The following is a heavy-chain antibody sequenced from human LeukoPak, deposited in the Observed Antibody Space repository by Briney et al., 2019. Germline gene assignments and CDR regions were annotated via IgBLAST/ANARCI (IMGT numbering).Heavy chain of an antibody. D-gene: IGHD5-18*01. J-gene: IGHJ5*01. CDR1: GFTFSTEA. CDR3: GKDILSYDYDQLPTTTDS. Sequence: GGSLRLSCAASGFTFSTEAVTTGPQAPGQGPEWVSAISNSGASVYYADSVKGRFTISRDNSKNTLYLQMNSLRAEDTAVYYCGKDILSYDYDQLPTTTDSWGQGTLVTVSS. V-gene: IGHV3-23*01. CDR2: ISNSGASV.